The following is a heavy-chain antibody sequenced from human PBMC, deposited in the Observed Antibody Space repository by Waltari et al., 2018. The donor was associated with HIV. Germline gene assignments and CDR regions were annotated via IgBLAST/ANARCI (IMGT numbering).Heavy chain of an antibody. D-gene: IGHD2-2*01. Sequence: QAQLAQSGDEVKKPGAPVKVSCQASGYTFTSYGISWVRQAPGQGLEWLGWIIADNGNTNYAQKLQGRVTMTTDTSTSTAYMELRSLRSDDTAVYYCARVGCSSASCYSGWFDPWGQGTLVTVSS. CDR3: ARVGCSSASCYSGWFDP. CDR1: GYTFTSYG. CDR2: IIADNGNT. V-gene: IGHV1-18*01. J-gene: IGHJ5*02.